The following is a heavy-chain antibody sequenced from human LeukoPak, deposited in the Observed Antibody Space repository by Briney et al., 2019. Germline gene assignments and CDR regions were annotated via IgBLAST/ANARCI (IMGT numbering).Heavy chain of an antibody. V-gene: IGHV1-2*06. CDR2: INPNSGGT. CDR3: AREVGGTTLDFQH. J-gene: IGHJ1*01. Sequence: ASVKVSCKASGYTFTDYHMHWVRQAPGQGLEWMGRINPNSGGTNYAQKFQGRVTMTRDTSISTAYMELSRVRSDDTAVYYCAREVGGTTLDFQHWGQGTLVTVSS. CDR1: GYTFTDYH. D-gene: IGHD1-26*01.